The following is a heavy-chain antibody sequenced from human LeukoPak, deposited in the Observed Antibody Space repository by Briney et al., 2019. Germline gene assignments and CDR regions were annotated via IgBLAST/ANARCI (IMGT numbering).Heavy chain of an antibody. V-gene: IGHV3-48*03. J-gene: IGHJ3*02. CDR2: INSSGSTI. Sequence: GGSLRLSCAASGFTFSSYEMNWVRQAPGKGLEWVSYINSSGSTIYYADSVKGRFTISRDNAKNSLYLQMNSLRAEDTAVYYCARISSSWSDDAFDIWGQGTMVTVSS. D-gene: IGHD6-13*01. CDR3: ARISSSWSDDAFDI. CDR1: GFTFSSYE.